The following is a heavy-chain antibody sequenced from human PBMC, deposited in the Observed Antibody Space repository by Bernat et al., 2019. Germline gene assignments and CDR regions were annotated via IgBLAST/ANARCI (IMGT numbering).Heavy chain of an antibody. CDR2: ISGSGGST. D-gene: IGHD2-21*02. V-gene: IGHV3-23*01. CDR3: AIGPLLSQQDGDY. Sequence: EVQLLESGGGLVQPGGSLRLSCAASGFTFSSYAMSWVRQAPGKGLEWVSAISGSGGSTYYADSVKGRFTISRDESKNTLYMQMNSLRDEDTAVDYCAIGPLLSQQDGDYWGQGTLVTVSS. J-gene: IGHJ4*02. CDR1: GFTFSSYA.